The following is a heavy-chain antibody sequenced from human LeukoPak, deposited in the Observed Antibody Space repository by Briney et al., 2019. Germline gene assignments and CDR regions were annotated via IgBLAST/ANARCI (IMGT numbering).Heavy chain of an antibody. V-gene: IGHV3-66*01. J-gene: IGHJ1*01. D-gene: IGHD2-15*01. CDR1: GFTVSSNY. Sequence: GGSLRLSCAASGFTVSSNYMSWVRQAPGKGLEWVSVIYGGGSTFYADSVKGRFTISRDNSKNTLYLQMNSLRAEDTAVYYCASDSYSPEYFQHWGQGTLVTVSS. CDR3: ASDSYSPEYFQH. CDR2: IYGGGST.